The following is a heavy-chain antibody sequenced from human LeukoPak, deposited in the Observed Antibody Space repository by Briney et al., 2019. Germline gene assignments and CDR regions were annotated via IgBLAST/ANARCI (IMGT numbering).Heavy chain of an antibody. CDR2: IYTSGST. D-gene: IGHD6-13*01. J-gene: IGHJ4*02. V-gene: IGHV4-61*02. CDR1: GGSISSGSYY. Sequence: SETLSLTCTVSGGSISSGSYYWSWLRQPAGKGLEWIGRIYTSGSTNYNPSLKSRVTISVDTSKNQFSLKLSSVTAADTAVYYCARDTLIAAFDYWGQGTLVTVSS. CDR3: ARDTLIAAFDY.